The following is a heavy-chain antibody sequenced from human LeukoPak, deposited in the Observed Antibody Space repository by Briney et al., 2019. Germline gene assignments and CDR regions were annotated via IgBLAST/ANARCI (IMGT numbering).Heavy chain of an antibody. Sequence: SETLSLTCTVSGYSISSGYYWGWIRPPPGKGLEWIGSIYHSGSTYYNPSLKSRVTISVDTSKNQFSLKLSSVTAADTAVYYCARDPTTVTTRKPRNWFDPWGQGTLVTVSS. CDR2: IYHSGST. J-gene: IGHJ5*02. V-gene: IGHV4-38-2*02. CDR1: GYSISSGYY. CDR3: ARDPTTVTTRKPRNWFDP. D-gene: IGHD4-17*01.